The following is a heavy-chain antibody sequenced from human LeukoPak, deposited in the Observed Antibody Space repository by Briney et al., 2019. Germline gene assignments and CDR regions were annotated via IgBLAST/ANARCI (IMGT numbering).Heavy chain of an antibody. CDR3: SSESGAFCPFGY. J-gene: IGHJ4*02. Sequence: PSETLSLTCGVSGGSISSTNWWSWVRQPPGQGLEWIGEISLTGQTNYNPSLNGRVTMSLDESRNQLSLKLTSVTAADTAIYYCSSESGAFCPFGYWGQGTLVIVPP. V-gene: IGHV4-4*02. D-gene: IGHD1-26*01. CDR1: GGSISSTNW. CDR2: ISLTGQT.